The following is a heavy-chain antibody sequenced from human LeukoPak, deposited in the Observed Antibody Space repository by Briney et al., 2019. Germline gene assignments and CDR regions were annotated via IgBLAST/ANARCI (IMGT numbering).Heavy chain of an antibody. CDR2: ISSSSSYI. J-gene: IGHJ4*02. D-gene: IGHD3-16*02. CDR3: ASSFYDYVWGSYRYYFDC. V-gene: IGHV3-21*01. CDR1: GFTFSSHD. Sequence: GGSLRLSCAASGFTFSSHDMNWVRQAPGKGLEWVSSISSSSSYIFYADSVKGRFTISRDNAKNSVYLQTNSLRAEDTAVYYCASSFYDYVWGSYRYYFDCWGQGTLVTVSS.